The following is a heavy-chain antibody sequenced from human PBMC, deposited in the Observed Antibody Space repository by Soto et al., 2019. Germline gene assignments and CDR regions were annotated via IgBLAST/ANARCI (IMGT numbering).Heavy chain of an antibody. Sequence: QVQLVQSGAEVKKPGSSVKVSCKASGGTFSSYAISWVRQAPGQGLEWMGGIIPIFSTANYAQKFQGRVTITADESTSTAYMELSSLRSEDTAVYYCEREGGDGDPDNWFDPWGQGTLVTVSS. CDR1: GGTFSSYA. CDR2: IIPIFSTA. V-gene: IGHV1-69*12. CDR3: EREGGDGDPDNWFDP. J-gene: IGHJ5*02. D-gene: IGHD4-17*01.